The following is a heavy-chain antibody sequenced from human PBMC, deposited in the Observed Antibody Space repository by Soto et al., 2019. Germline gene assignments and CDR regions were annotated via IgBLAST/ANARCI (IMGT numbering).Heavy chain of an antibody. CDR2: IIPIFGTA. V-gene: IGHV1-69*13. CDR1: GGTFSSYA. D-gene: IGHD3-22*01. J-gene: IGHJ6*02. CDR3: ANKWLSNYYYYGMDV. Sequence: ASVKVSCKASGGTFSSYAISWVRQAPGQGLEWMGGIIPIFGTANYAQKFQGRVTITADESTSTAYMELSSLRSEDTAVYYCANKWLSNYYYYGMDVWGQGTTVTVSS.